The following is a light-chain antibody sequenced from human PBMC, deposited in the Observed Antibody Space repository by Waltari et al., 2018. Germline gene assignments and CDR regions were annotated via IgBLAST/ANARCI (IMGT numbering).Light chain of an antibody. V-gene: IGKV3-20*01. CDR2: GAS. J-gene: IGKJ2*01. CDR1: QSLNDRSRTH. Sequence: VLTQSPGTLSSSPGDRTSPSCRASQSLNDRSRTHLAWYQQKPGQAPRLLIFGASTRASGIPDRFSGSGSGTDFTLTISRLEPEDFAVYFCQMYGSSPPMFTFGQGTKLDIK. CDR3: QMYGSSPPMFT.